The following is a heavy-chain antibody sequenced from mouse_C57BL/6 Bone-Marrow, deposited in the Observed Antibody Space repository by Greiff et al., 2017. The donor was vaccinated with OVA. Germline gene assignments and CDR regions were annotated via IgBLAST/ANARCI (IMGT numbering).Heavy chain of an antibody. CDR3: ARPPAYYTGYYAMDY. D-gene: IGHD2-12*01. J-gene: IGHJ4*01. CDR1: EYEFPSHD. CDR2: INSDGGST. V-gene: IGHV5-2*01. Sequence: EVKVVESGGGLVQPGESLKLSCESNEYEFPSHDMSWVRKTPEKRLELVAAINSDGGSTYYPDTMERRFIISRDNTKKTLYLQMSSLRSEDTALYYCARPPAYYTGYYAMDYWGQGTSVTVSS.